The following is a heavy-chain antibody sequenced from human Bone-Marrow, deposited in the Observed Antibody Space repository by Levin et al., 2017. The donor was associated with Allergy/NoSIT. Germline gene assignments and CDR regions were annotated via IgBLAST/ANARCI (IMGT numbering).Heavy chain of an antibody. J-gene: IGHJ6*02. CDR3: ARSHPLTGTTHFSYQDGMDV. CDR2: FTTVSNYG. D-gene: IGHD1/OR15-1a*01. V-gene: IGHV3-21*01. Sequence: SCAASGFDFHIYVMHWVPQAPGKGRRWLSSFTTVSNYGYYIKSWRARLIISRDNGRNSLYLQMNSLRAEDTAVYYCARSHPLTGTTHFSYQDGMDVWGLGTTVTVSS. CDR1: GFDFHIYV.